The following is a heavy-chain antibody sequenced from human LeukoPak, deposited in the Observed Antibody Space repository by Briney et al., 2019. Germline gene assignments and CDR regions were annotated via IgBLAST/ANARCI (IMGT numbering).Heavy chain of an antibody. Sequence: ASVKVSCKVSGYTLTELSMHWVRQAPGKGLEWMGGFDPEDGETIYAQKFQGRATMTEDTSTDTAYMELSSLRSEDTAVYHCATSDNDSSGRLDYWGQGTLVTVSS. CDR1: GYTLTELS. D-gene: IGHD3-22*01. CDR3: ATSDNDSSGRLDY. V-gene: IGHV1-24*01. J-gene: IGHJ4*02. CDR2: FDPEDGET.